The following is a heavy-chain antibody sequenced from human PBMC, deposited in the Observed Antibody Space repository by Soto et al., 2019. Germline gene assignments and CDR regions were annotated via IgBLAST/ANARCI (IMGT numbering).Heavy chain of an antibody. CDR3: TTVRVTMILEVPQF. D-gene: IGHD3-22*01. CDR1: GFTFNNAW. CDR2: IKSKTDGGTT. V-gene: IGHV3-15*01. Sequence: GGSLRLSCADSGFTFNNAWMNWVRQAPGKGLEWVGRIKSKTDGGTTDYAAPVKGRFTISRDDSKNTLYLQMNSLKTEDTAVYYCTTVRVTMILEVPQFWGQGSLVSVSS. J-gene: IGHJ4*02.